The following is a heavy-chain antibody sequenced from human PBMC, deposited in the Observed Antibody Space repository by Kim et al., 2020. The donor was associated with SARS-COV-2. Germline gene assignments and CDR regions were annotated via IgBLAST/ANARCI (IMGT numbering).Heavy chain of an antibody. CDR3: ARDRGYCSGGSCYSIFDY. CDR2: IKEDGSEK. V-gene: IGHV3-7*03. J-gene: IGHJ4*02. CDR1: GVSFNNYW. Sequence: GRSLRLSCAASGVSFNNYWMGCVRQAPGKGLEWVAHIKEDGSEKYHVDSVEGRFTISRDNAKNSLYLQMNSLRAEDTAMYYCARDRGYCSGGSCYSIFDYWGQGTQVTVSS. D-gene: IGHD2-15*01.